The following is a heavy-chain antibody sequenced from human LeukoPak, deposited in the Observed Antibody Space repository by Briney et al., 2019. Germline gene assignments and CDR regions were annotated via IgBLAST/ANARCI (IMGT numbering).Heavy chain of an antibody. Sequence: GRSLRLSCAASGFTFSSYGMHWVRQAPGKGLEWVAFIRYDGSNKYYADSVKGRFTISRDNSKNTLYLQMNSLRAEDTAVYYCARGVAAAGTTLDYWGQGTLVTVSS. V-gene: IGHV3-33*08. CDR3: ARGVAAAGTTLDY. J-gene: IGHJ4*02. CDR1: GFTFSSYG. CDR2: IRYDGSNK. D-gene: IGHD6-13*01.